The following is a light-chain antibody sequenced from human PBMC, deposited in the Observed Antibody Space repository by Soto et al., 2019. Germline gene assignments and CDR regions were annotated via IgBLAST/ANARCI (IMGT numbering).Light chain of an antibody. CDR1: SSDVGKYNL. CDR2: QGY. Sequence: QSALTQPASVSGSPGQSITISCTGTSSDVGKYNLVSWYQQHPGKAPKVMILQGYKRPSGVSNRFSGSKFGNTASMTISGLQAEDEAEYYCCAYAATYTYVFGTGTKLTVL. CDR3: CAYAATYTYV. V-gene: IGLV2-23*01. J-gene: IGLJ1*01.